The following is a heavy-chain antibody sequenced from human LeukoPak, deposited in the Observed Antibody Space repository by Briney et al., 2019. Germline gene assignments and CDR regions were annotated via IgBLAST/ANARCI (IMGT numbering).Heavy chain of an antibody. CDR3: ARDSGDDYAWFDP. CDR2: IYTSGST. CDR1: GGSISSGSYY. J-gene: IGHJ5*02. Sequence: SETLSLTCTVSGGSISSGSYYWSWIRQPAGKGLEWIGRIYTSGSTNYNPSLKSRVTISVDTSKNQFSLKLSSVTAADTAVYYCARDSGDDYAWFDPWGQGTLVTVSS. D-gene: IGHD5-24*01. V-gene: IGHV4-61*02.